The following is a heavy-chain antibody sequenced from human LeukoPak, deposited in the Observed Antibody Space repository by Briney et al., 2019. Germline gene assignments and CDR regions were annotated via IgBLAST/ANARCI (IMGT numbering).Heavy chain of an antibody. D-gene: IGHD5-18*01. CDR3: AKEEDTAMALDY. V-gene: IGHV3-23*01. CDR1: GFTVSNNY. Sequence: GGPLRLSCAASGFTVSNNYVSWVRQAPGRGLEWVSANSGSGGSTYYADSVKGRFTISRDNSKNTLYLQMNSLRAEDTAVYYCAKEEDTAMALDYWGQGTLVTVSS. J-gene: IGHJ4*02. CDR2: NSGSGGST.